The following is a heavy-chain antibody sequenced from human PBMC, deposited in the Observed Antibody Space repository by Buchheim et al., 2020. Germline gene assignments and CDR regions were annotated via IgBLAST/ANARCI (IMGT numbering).Heavy chain of an antibody. CDR2: IYYSGST. D-gene: IGHD2-2*01. Sequence: QLQLQESGPGLVKPSETLSLTCTVSGGSISSSSYYWGWIRQPPGKGLEWIGSIYYSGSTYYNPYLKSRVTISVDTSKKQFSLKLSSVTAADTAVYYCARDDAGFWYAAFDIWGQGT. CDR3: ARDDAGFWYAAFDI. J-gene: IGHJ3*02. CDR1: GGSISSSSYY. V-gene: IGHV4-39*07.